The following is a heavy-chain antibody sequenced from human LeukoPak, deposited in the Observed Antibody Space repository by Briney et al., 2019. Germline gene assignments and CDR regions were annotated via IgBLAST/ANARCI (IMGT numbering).Heavy chain of an antibody. CDR2: INHSGST. J-gene: IGHJ5*02. Sequence: SETLSLTCAVYGGSFSGYYWSWIRQPPGKGLEWIGEINHSGSTNYNPSLKSRVTISVDTSKNQFSLKLSSVTAADTAVYYCARGYCSSTSRATKPPQPNWFDPWGQGTLVTVSS. V-gene: IGHV4-34*01. CDR1: GGSFSGYY. D-gene: IGHD2-2*01. CDR3: ARGYCSSTSRATKPPQPNWFDP.